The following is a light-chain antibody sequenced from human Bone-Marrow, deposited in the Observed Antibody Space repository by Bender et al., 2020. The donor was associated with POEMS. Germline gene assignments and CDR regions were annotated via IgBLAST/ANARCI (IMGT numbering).Light chain of an antibody. Sequence: QSALTQPLSASGSPGQSVTISCTGTSSDIGRYNYVSWYQQHPGEAPKLIIYEVNKRPSGVPDRFSGSKSGNTASLTISGLQAEDEADYYCALYTRSSTVVGGGTQLTVL. V-gene: IGLV2-18*01. CDR2: EVN. CDR1: SSDIGRYNY. J-gene: IGLJ2*01. CDR3: ALYTRSSTV.